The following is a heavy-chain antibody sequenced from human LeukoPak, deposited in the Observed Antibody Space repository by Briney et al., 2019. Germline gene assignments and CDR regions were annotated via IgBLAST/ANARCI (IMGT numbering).Heavy chain of an antibody. CDR2: IRNDGNKK. CDR1: GFTFSTSG. J-gene: IGHJ4*02. CDR3: VKVDT. V-gene: IGHV3-30*02. D-gene: IGHD5-18*01. Sequence: GGSLRLSCVASGFTFSTSGMHWVRQSPGKGLDWVAFIRNDGNKKNYAESVKGRFTISRDNSKNTLYLQMDSLSAEDTAVYYCVKVDTWGQGTLVTVSS.